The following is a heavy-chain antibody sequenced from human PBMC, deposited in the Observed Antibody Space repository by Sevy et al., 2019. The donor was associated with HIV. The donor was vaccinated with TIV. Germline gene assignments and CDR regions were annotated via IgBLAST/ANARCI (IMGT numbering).Heavy chain of an antibody. CDR1: GFTFSSYA. D-gene: IGHD3-3*01. J-gene: IGHJ5*02. V-gene: IGHV3-23*01. CDR3: AKNAYYDFWSGSAGWFDP. CDR2: ISGSGGGT. Sequence: GGSLRLSCAASGFTFSSYAMSWVRQAPGKGLEWVSAISGSGGGTYYADSVKGRFTISRDNSKNTLYLQMNSLRAEDTAVYYCAKNAYYDFWSGSAGWFDPWGQGTLVTVSS.